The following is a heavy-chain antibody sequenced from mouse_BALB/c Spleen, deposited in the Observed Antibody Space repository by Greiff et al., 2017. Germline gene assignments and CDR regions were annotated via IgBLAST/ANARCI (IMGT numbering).Heavy chain of an antibody. CDR2: IYPYNGGT. V-gene: IGHV1S29*02. CDR3: ARHGSSYFDY. D-gene: IGHD1-1*01. Sequence: EVQLQQSGPELVKPGASVKISCKASGYTFTDYNMHWVKQSHGKSLEWIGYIYPYNGGTGYNQKFKSKATLTVDNSSSTAYMELRSLTSEDSAVYYCARHGSSYFDYWGQGTTLTVSS. CDR1: GYTFTDYN. J-gene: IGHJ2*01.